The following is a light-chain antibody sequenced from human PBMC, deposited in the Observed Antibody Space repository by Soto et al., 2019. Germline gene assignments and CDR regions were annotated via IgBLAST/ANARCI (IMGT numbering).Light chain of an antibody. CDR3: QQNYSTPRT. V-gene: IGKV1-39*01. J-gene: IGKJ1*01. CDR1: QSISSY. Sequence: DIQMTQSPSSLSASVGDRVTITCRASQSISSYLNWYQQKPGKAPKLLIYAASSLQSWVPSRFSGSGSATDFSLTISSLQPDDFATYYCQQNYSTPRTFGQGAKVEIK. CDR2: AAS.